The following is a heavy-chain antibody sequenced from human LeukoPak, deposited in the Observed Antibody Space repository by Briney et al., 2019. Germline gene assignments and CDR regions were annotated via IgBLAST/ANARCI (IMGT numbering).Heavy chain of an antibody. CDR1: GGSFSGYF. J-gene: IGHJ5*02. Sequence: PPETLSLTCAVSGGSFSGYFWSWIRQTPGKGLEWIGEINHGGNTNYNPSLKSRVTISVDKSKNQFSLKLSSVTAADTAVYYCASSSSSGWINWFDPWGQGTLVTVSS. CDR3: ASSSSSGWINWFDP. D-gene: IGHD6-19*01. V-gene: IGHV4-34*01. CDR2: INHGGNT.